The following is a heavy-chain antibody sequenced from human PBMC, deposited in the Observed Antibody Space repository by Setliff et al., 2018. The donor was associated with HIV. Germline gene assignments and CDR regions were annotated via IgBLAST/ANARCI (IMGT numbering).Heavy chain of an antibody. Sequence: SETLSLTCSVSGGSSIANTFASAWIRQSPGKGLECIGDVSYSGATMYTNYNPSLESRVTVSEDTSRHQFSLKLTSVTADGTGFYYCARGPPFAYWGQGLLVTVSS. CDR3: ARGPPFAY. V-gene: IGHV4-39*07. J-gene: IGHJ4*02. CDR2: VSYSGAT. CDR1: GGSSIANTFA.